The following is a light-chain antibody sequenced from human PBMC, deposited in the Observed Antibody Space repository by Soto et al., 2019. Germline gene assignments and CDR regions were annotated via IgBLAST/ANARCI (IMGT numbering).Light chain of an antibody. CDR3: QQYDTSPPLT. V-gene: IGKV3-20*01. Sequence: EIVLTQSTGTLSFSPGERATLSCRASQSVSSSYLAWYQQKPGQAPRLLIYGASSRATGTPDRFSGSGPGTDFTLTISRLEPEDFAVYYCQQYDTSPPLTFGGGTKVDIK. CDR2: GAS. CDR1: QSVSSSY. J-gene: IGKJ4*01.